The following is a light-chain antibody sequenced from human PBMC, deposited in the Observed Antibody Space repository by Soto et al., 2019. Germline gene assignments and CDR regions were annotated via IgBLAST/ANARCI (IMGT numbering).Light chain of an antibody. J-gene: IGKJ4*01. CDR3: QQCGNSVT. CDR2: DTS. Sequence: EIVLTQSPGLLSLSPGERATLSFRSSQSVSSNYLAWYQHTPGQAPSLLIYDTSTRAAGIPDRFSGSGSGTDFTLTISRLEPEDFAVYYCQQCGNSVTFGGGTKVEVK. CDR1: QSVSSNY. V-gene: IGKV3-20*01.